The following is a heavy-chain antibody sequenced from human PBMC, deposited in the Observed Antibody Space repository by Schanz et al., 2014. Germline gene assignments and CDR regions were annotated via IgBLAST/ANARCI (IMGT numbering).Heavy chain of an antibody. D-gene: IGHD7-27*01. CDR1: GFTVNNYA. V-gene: IGHV3-23*01. J-gene: IGHJ3*02. CDR3: ARENLNWEAFDI. CDR2: ITRQGTT. Sequence: EVQLLESGGGLVQPGGSLRLSCTVSGFTVNNYAMNWVRQAPGRGLEWVSGITRQGTTYYADFVKGRFSISRDLSSNTLYLQMNSLRADDSAIYYCARENLNWEAFDIWGQGTVVTVSS.